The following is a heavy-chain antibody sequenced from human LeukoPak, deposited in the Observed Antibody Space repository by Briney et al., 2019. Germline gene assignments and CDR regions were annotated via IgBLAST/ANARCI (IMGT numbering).Heavy chain of an antibody. J-gene: IGHJ4*02. Sequence: PGGSLRLSCGASGFTFSSYAVSWVRQAPGKGLEWVSLISAISGISYYADSVKGRFTISRDNANNTLYLQMNSLRAEDTAVYYCAKVKSAMVPIFDYWGQGTQVTVSS. CDR3: AKVKSAMVPIFDY. CDR2: ISAISGIS. D-gene: IGHD3-10*01. V-gene: IGHV3-23*01. CDR1: GFTFSSYA.